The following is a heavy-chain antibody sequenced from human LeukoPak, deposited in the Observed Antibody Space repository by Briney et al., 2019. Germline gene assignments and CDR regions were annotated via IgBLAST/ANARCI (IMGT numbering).Heavy chain of an antibody. CDR1: GFTFDDYA. Sequence: PGGSLRLSCAASGFTFDDYAMHWVRQAPGKGLEWVSAISGSGGSTYYADSVKGRFTISRDNSKNTLYLQMNSLRAEDTAVYYCARARTDFYDIKTLDYWGQGTLVTVSS. CDR2: ISGSGGST. J-gene: IGHJ4*02. CDR3: ARARTDFYDIKTLDY. V-gene: IGHV3-23*01. D-gene: IGHD3-9*01.